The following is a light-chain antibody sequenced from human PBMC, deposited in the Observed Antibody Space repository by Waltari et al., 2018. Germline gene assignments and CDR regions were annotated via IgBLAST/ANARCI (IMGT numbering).Light chain of an antibody. CDR1: SSNLGRTT. Sequence: QSVLTQPPSASGTPGQRVTISCSGSSSNLGRTTVHRYRQVPETAPKFLIYSNNQRPSGVPDRFSGSKSGTSASLAISGLQSEDEADYYCATWDDSLNGVVFGGGTKLTVL. V-gene: IGLV1-44*01. CDR2: SNN. J-gene: IGLJ2*01. CDR3: ATWDDSLNGVV.